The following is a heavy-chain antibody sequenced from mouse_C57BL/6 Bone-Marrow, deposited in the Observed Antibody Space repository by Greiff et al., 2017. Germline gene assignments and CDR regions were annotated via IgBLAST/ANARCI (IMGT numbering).Heavy chain of an antibody. D-gene: IGHD4-1*01. CDR3: ARNWDWAWFAY. V-gene: IGHV3-6*01. Sequence: EVQLQESGPGLVKPSQSLSLTCSVTGYSFTSGYYWNWIRQFPGNKLEWMGYISYDGSNNYKPSLKNRISITRDTSKNQFFLKLNSLTTEDTATYYCARNWDWAWFAYWGQGTLVTVSA. J-gene: IGHJ3*01. CDR2: ISYDGSN. CDR1: GYSFTSGYY.